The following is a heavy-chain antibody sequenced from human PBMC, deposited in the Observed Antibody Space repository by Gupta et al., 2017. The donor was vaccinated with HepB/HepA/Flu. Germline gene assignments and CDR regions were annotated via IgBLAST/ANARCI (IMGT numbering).Heavy chain of an antibody. CDR1: GFPFSSYE. CDR2: ISSSCGTI. Sequence: EVQLVESGGDLGQPGGSLRLSGAVSGFPFSSYEMNWVRQAPGKGLEWISYISSSCGTIYYADSVKGRFTISRDNAKNSLYLQMNSLRAEDTAVYYCATWWAVTTNYWGQGTLVTVSS. CDR3: ATWWAVTTNY. J-gene: IGHJ4*02. V-gene: IGHV3-48*03. D-gene: IGHD4-17*01.